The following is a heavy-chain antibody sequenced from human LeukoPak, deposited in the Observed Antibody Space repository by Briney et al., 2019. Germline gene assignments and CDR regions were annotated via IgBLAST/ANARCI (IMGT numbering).Heavy chain of an antibody. CDR1: GFTFSSYA. Sequence: PGGSLRLSCAASGFTFSSYAMHWVRQAPGKGLEWVAVISYDGSNKYYADSVKGRFTISRDNSKNTLYLQMNSLRAEDTAVYYCAKVGDVAVVTHNYYYGMDVWGQGTTVTVSS. J-gene: IGHJ6*02. CDR2: ISYDGSNK. V-gene: IGHV3-30-3*01. D-gene: IGHD4-23*01. CDR3: AKVGDVAVVTHNYYYGMDV.